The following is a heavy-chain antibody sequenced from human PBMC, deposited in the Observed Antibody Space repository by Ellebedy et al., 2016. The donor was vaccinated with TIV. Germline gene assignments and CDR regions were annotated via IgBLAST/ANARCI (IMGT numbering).Heavy chain of an antibody. CDR2: IKSKTDGGTT. CDR1: GFTFSNAW. Sequence: GESLKIPCAASGFTFSNAWMNWVRQAPGKGLEWVGRIKSKTDGGTTDYAAPVKGRITIPKDDSKNTLDLQLNSLKTEDTAVYYCTTDPRAVAGTRYYDGMDVWGQGTTVTVSS. V-gene: IGHV3-15*07. CDR3: TTDPRAVAGTRYYDGMDV. D-gene: IGHD6-19*01. J-gene: IGHJ6*02.